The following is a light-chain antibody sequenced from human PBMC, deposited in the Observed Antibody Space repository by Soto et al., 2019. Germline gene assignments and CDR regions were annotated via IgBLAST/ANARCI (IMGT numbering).Light chain of an antibody. Sequence: DIQLTQSPSFLSASVGDRVTITCRASQGISSYLAWYQQKPGKAPKLLIYAASTLQSGVPSRFSGSGSGTEFTLTISSLQPEEFATYYCQQLNSYPPYTFGQGTTLEIK. CDR2: AAS. CDR1: QGISSY. CDR3: QQLNSYPPYT. J-gene: IGKJ2*01. V-gene: IGKV1-9*01.